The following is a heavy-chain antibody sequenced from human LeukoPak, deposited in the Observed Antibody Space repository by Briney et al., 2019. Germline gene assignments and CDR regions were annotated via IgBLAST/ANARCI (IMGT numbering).Heavy chain of an antibody. Sequence: GGSLRLSWAASGFTFDDYTMHWVRQAPGKGLEWVSLISWDGGSTYYADSVKGRFTISRDNSKNSLYLQMNSLRTEDTALYYCAKDITVRGVNGNPIDYWGQGTLVTVSS. V-gene: IGHV3-43*01. CDR1: GFTFDDYT. J-gene: IGHJ4*02. CDR3: AKDITVRGVNGNPIDY. CDR2: ISWDGGST. D-gene: IGHD3-10*01.